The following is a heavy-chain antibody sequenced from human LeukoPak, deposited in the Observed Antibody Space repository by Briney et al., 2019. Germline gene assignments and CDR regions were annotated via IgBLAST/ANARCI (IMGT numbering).Heavy chain of an antibody. D-gene: IGHD2-15*01. CDR2: ISSNGGST. J-gene: IGHJ4*02. CDR3: ARARYCRGGSCYLFDF. CDR1: GFTFSSYA. Sequence: GGSLRLSCAASGFTFSSYAMHWVRQAPGKGLEYVSAISSNGGSTYYANSVKGRFTISRDNSKNTLYLQMGSLRAEDMAVYYCARARYCRGGSCYLFDFWGQGALVTVSS. V-gene: IGHV3-64*01.